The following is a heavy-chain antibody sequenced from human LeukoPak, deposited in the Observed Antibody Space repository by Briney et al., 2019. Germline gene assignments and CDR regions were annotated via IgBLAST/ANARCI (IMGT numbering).Heavy chain of an antibody. D-gene: IGHD4-17*01. V-gene: IGHV4-38-2*02. Sequence: PSETLSLTCSVSTYSISSAYYWGWIRQPPGKGLQWIGSIYHSGSTSYNPSLKSRVTISVDTSKNQFSLKLSSVTAADTAVYYCARAMAPYGDSWEYFQHWGQGTLVTVSS. CDR1: TYSISSAYY. J-gene: IGHJ1*01. CDR2: IYHSGST. CDR3: ARAMAPYGDSWEYFQH.